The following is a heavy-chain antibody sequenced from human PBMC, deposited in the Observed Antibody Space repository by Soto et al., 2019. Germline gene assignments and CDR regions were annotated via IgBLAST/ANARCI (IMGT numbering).Heavy chain of an antibody. CDR1: GFSLSTSGVG. D-gene: IGHD6-6*01. CDR2: IYWSGDE. Sequence: QGTLKESGPTLVKPTQTLTLTCSFSGFSLSTSGVGVGWIRQPPGKALEWLALIYWSGDEHYRPSLKSRLSITKDPSKTPVVLIMPDMAPVDTATYYCARGLATLPVFAFNIWAKGKMVTVSS. CDR3: ARGLATLPVFAFNI. V-gene: IGHV2-5*01. J-gene: IGHJ3*02.